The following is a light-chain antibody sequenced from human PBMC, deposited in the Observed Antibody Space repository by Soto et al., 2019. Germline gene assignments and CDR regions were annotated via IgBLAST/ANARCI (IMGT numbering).Light chain of an antibody. CDR2: DTS. J-gene: IGKJ5*01. V-gene: IGKV3-20*01. CDR1: QSLANSF. CDR3: QQYGTSEII. Sequence: EFVLTQSLGTLSLSPGERANLSFMASQSLANSFIAWYQQKPGQAPRPLIYDTSSRASGIPDRFSGSGSGTDFTLTISRLETEDFAVFYCQQYGTSEIIFGQGTRLEIK.